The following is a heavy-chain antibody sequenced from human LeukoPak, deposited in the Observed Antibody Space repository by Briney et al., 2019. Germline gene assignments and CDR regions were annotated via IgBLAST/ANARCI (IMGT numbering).Heavy chain of an antibody. CDR3: TTDFSGSDGAFNI. Sequence: PGGSLRLSCAASGFTLSNAWMSWVRQAPGKGLEWVGGIKSKTDGGTTDYAAPVKGRFTISRDDSKSTLYLQMNSLKTEHTAVYYCTTDFSGSDGAFNIWSQATMFTVPS. V-gene: IGHV3-15*01. CDR2: IKSKTDGGTT. D-gene: IGHD3-10*01. J-gene: IGHJ3*02. CDR1: GFTLSNAW.